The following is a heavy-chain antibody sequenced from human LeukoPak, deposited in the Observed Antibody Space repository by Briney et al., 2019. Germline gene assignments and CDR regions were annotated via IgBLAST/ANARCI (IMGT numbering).Heavy chain of an antibody. V-gene: IGHV3-11*01. Sequence: GGSLRLSCAASGFTFSDYYMSWIRQAPGKGLEWVSYISSSGSTIYYADSVKGRFTISRDNAKNSLYLQMNSLKAEDTAVYYCARDEGGYSSSWRPIDYWGQGTLVTVSS. CDR3: ARDEGGYSSSWRPIDY. J-gene: IGHJ4*02. CDR2: ISSSGSTI. CDR1: GFTFSDYY. D-gene: IGHD6-13*01.